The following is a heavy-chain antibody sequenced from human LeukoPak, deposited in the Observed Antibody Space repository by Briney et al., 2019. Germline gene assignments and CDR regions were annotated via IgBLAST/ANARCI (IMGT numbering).Heavy chain of an antibody. CDR2: INTNTGNP. Sequence: ASVKVSCKASGYTFTSYAMNWVRQAPGQGLEWMGWINTNTGNPTYAQGFTGRFVFSLETSVSTAYLQISSLKAEDTAVYYCARDASIVVVPAAISFPRFDPWGQGTLVTVSS. CDR3: ARDASIVVVPAAISFPRFDP. D-gene: IGHD2-2*02. V-gene: IGHV7-4-1*02. J-gene: IGHJ5*02. CDR1: GYTFTSYA.